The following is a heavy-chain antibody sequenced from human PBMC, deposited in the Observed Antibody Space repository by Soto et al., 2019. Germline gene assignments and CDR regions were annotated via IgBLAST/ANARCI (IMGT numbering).Heavy chain of an antibody. CDR2: IDPSDSYT. Sequence: GESLKISCKGSGYSFTSYWISWVRQMPGKGLEWMGRIDPSDSYTNYSPSFQGHVTISAGKSISTAYLQWSSLKASDTAMYYCASGVNYYDSSGYYSDAFDIWGQGTMVTVSS. CDR3: ASGVNYYDSSGYYSDAFDI. V-gene: IGHV5-10-1*01. D-gene: IGHD3-22*01. CDR1: GYSFTSYW. J-gene: IGHJ3*02.